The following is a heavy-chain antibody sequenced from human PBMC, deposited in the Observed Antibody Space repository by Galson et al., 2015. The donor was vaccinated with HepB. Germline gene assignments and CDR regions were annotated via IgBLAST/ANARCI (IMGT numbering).Heavy chain of an antibody. Sequence: SLRLSCAASGFSFSNAWMSWVRQAPGKGLEWVGRIKSKTDGGTTDYAAPVKGRFTISSDDSENTLYLQMNNLKTEDTAVYYCTTDIDYYDSSGYFPEDAFDIWGQGTMVTVSS. V-gene: IGHV3-15*01. CDR1: GFSFSNAW. CDR2: IKSKTDGGTT. CDR3: TTDIDYYDSSGYFPEDAFDI. J-gene: IGHJ3*02. D-gene: IGHD3-22*01.